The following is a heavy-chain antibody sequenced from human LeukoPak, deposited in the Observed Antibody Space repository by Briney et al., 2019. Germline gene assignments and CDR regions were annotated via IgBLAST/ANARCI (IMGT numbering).Heavy chain of an antibody. CDR2: TSSSDAGT. D-gene: IGHD3-22*01. CDR3: ARGRHFDSGGYYAAFYFDL. CDR1: GFTFSSYG. Sequence: GGSLRLSCAASGFTFSSYGMTWVRQAPGKGLEWVSATSSSDAGTYHAESVRGRFTISRDNSKNTLYLQMNSLRADDAAVYYCARGRHFDSGGYYAAFYFDLWGQGTLVTVSS. V-gene: IGHV3-23*01. J-gene: IGHJ4*02.